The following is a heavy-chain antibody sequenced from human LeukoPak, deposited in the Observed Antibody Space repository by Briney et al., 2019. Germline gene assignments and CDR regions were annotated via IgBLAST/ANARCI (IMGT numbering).Heavy chain of an antibody. D-gene: IGHD2-15*01. CDR1: GFTFNSYA. V-gene: IGHV3-23*01. J-gene: IGHJ6*02. CDR3: AKAPPAATNYYYGMDV. CDR2: VSGRGDST. Sequence: PGGSLRLSCAASGFTFNSYAMTWVRQAPGKGLEWVSAVSGRGDSTYYADSVKGRFTISRDNSKNTLYLQMNSLRAEDTAVYHCAKAPPAATNYYYGMDVWGQGTTVTVSS.